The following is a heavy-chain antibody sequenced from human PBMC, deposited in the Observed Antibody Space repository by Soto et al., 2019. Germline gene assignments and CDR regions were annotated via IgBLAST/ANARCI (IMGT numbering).Heavy chain of an antibody. Sequence: QVQLVESGGGVVQPGRSLRLSCAASGFTFSSYGMHWVRQAPGKGLERVAVISYDGSNKYYADSVKGRFTISRDNSKNTLYLQMNSLRAEDTAVYYCAKMQWLVTHGAFDIWGQGTMVTVSS. CDR2: ISYDGSNK. CDR1: GFTFSSYG. CDR3: AKMQWLVTHGAFDI. J-gene: IGHJ3*02. V-gene: IGHV3-30*18. D-gene: IGHD6-19*01.